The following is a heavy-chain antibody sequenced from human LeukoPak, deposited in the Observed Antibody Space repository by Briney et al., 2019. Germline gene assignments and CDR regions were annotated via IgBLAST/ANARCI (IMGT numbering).Heavy chain of an antibody. D-gene: IGHD2-2*01. CDR1: GYTFTSYY. Sequence: ASVKVSRKASGYTFTSYYMQWVRQAPGHGLEWMGLINPSGGSTSYAQKFQGRVTMTRDTSTSTVYMELSSLRSDDTAVYYCARWRKTSWEKFDYWGQGTLVTVSS. J-gene: IGHJ4*02. CDR3: ARWRKTSWEKFDY. V-gene: IGHV1-46*01. CDR2: INPSGGST.